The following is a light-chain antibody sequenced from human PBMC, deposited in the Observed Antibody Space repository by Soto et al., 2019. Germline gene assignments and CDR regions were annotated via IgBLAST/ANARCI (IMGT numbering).Light chain of an antibody. CDR2: GAS. CDR1: QSVSGSF. V-gene: IGKV3-20*01. J-gene: IGKJ4*01. Sequence: EIVLTQSPGTLSLSPGERATLSCRASQSVSGSFLAWYQQKPGQAPRLLIYGASSRATGIPDRFSGSGSGTDFTLTISRLEPEDFAVYYCQQYKDWPPLTFGGGTRVEIK. CDR3: QQYKDWPPLT.